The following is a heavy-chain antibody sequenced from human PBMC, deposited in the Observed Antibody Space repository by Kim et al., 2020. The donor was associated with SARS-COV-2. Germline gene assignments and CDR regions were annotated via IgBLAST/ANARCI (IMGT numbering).Heavy chain of an antibody. CDR1: GFTFSSYS. J-gene: IGHJ4*02. Sequence: GGSLRLSCAASGFTFSSYSMNWVRQAPGKGLEWVSYISSSSSTIYYADSVKGRFTISRDNAKNSLYLQMNSLRVEDTAVYYCARVYYDYIWGTYYFDYWGQGTLVTVSS. D-gene: IGHD3-16*01. CDR2: ISSSSSTI. CDR3: ARVYYDYIWGTYYFDY. V-gene: IGHV3-48*01.